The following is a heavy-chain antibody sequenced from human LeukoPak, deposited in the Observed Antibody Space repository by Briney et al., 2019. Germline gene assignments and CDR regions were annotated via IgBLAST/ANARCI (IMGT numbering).Heavy chain of an antibody. J-gene: IGHJ6*03. CDR1: GYTFTSYG. D-gene: IGHD1-26*01. V-gene: IGHV1-18*01. Sequence: ASVKVSCKASGYTFTSYGISWVRQAPGQGLEWMGWISAYNGNTNYAQKLQGRVTMTTDTSTSTAYMELRSLGSDDTAVYYCARKGGSYYRDYYYYYMDVWGKGTTVTVSS. CDR3: ARKGGSYYRDYYYYYMDV. CDR2: ISAYNGNT.